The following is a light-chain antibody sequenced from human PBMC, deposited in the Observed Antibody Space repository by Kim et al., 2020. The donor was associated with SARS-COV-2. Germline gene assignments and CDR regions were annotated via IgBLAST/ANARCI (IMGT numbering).Light chain of an antibody. CDR2: STN. J-gene: IGLJ1*01. V-gene: IGLV1-44*01. Sequence: QSVLTQPPSASGAPGQRVTISCSGSSSNIGSNSVNWYEQVPGTAPRLLIYSTNQRPSGVPDRFSGSKSGTTASLAIIGLQSEDEADYYCAAWDDSLNGHVFGSGTKVTVL. CDR1: SSNIGSNS. CDR3: AAWDDSLNGHV.